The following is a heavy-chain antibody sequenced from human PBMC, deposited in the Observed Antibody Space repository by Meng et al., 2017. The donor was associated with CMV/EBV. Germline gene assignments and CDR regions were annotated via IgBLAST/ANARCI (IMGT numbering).Heavy chain of an antibody. V-gene: IGHV4-30-4*08. J-gene: IGHJ4*02. CDR3: ARVTSRVAGAFDY. Sequence: QVHLLEPGPCLETPAPTLSLTCTVSGASISSGDYYWSWIRQPPGKGLEWIGYIYYSGSTYYNPSLKSRVTISVDTSKNQFSLKLSSVTAADTAVYYCARVTSRVAGAFDYWGQGTLVTVSS. D-gene: IGHD1-14*01. CDR2: IYYSGST. CDR1: GASISSGDYY.